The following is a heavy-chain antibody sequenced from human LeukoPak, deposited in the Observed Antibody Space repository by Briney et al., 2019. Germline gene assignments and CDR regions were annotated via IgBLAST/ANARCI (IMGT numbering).Heavy chain of an antibody. D-gene: IGHD3-22*01. Sequence: SETLSLTCTVSGGSISSSSYYWGWIRQPPGKGLEWIGSIYYSGSTYYNPSLKSRVTISVDTSKNQFSLKLSSVTAADTAVYFCAREGGTMIVVYGMDVWGQGTTVTVSS. CDR1: GGSISSSSYY. CDR3: AREGGTMIVVYGMDV. CDR2: IYYSGST. V-gene: IGHV4-39*07. J-gene: IGHJ6*02.